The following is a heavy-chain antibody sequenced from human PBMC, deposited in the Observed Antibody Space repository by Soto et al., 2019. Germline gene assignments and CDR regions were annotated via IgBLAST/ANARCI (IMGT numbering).Heavy chain of an antibody. Sequence: QVQLVQSGAEVKKPGSSVKVSCKASGGTFSSYAISWVRQAPGQGLEWMGGIIPIFGTANYAQKFQGRVTITADESTSTGYMELSSLRSEDTAVYYCAREREGDIAAAGWFDPWGQGTLVTVSS. CDR1: GGTFSSYA. V-gene: IGHV1-69*01. J-gene: IGHJ5*02. D-gene: IGHD6-13*01. CDR2: IIPIFGTA. CDR3: AREREGDIAAAGWFDP.